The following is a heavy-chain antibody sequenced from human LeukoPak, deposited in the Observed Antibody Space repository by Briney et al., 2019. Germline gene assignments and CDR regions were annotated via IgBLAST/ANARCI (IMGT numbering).Heavy chain of an antibody. V-gene: IGHV4-4*07. J-gene: IGHJ5*02. CDR2: VYASGSS. D-gene: IGHD1-20*01. Sequence: SETLSLTCTVSGGSIGTHYWGWIRQPAGKGLEWIGRVYASGSSNYNPSLKSRVTMSVDTSKNQFSLNLTSVTAADTAMYYCARAYNYGSLWFDPWGLGTLVTVSS. CDR3: ARAYNYGSLWFDP. CDR1: GGSIGTHY.